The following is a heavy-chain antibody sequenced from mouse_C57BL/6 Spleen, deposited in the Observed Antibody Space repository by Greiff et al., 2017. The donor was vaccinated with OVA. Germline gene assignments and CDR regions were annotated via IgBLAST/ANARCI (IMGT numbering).Heavy chain of an antibody. CDR2: INPNNGGT. V-gene: IGHV1-26*01. Sequence: VQLQQSGPELVKPGASVKISCKASGYTFTDYYMNWVKQSHGKSLEWIGDINPNNGGTSYNQKFKGKATLTVDKSSSTAYMELRSLTSEDSAVYYCAGGNSMDYWGQGTSVTVSS. CDR1: GYTFTDYY. J-gene: IGHJ4*01. CDR3: AGGNSMDY.